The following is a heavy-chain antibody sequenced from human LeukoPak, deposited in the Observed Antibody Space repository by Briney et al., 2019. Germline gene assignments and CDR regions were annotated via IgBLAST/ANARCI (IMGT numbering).Heavy chain of an antibody. CDR1: GYTFTGYY. Sequence: ASVKVSCKASGYTFTGYYMHWVRQAPAQGLEWMGWINPNSGGTNYAQKFQGRVTMTRDTSISTAYMELSRLRSDDTAVYYCARGRGLEGYFDWAIDYWGQGTLVTVSS. D-gene: IGHD3-9*01. J-gene: IGHJ4*02. CDR3: ARGRGLEGYFDWAIDY. V-gene: IGHV1-2*02. CDR2: INPNSGGT.